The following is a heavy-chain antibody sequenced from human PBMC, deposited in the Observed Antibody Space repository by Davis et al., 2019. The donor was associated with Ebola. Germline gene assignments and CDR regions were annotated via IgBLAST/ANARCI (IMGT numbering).Heavy chain of an antibody. CDR3: ARGHYYDSSGYYLSYLDY. J-gene: IGHJ4*02. CDR1: GFSLSTRKMS. Sequence: SGPTLVKPTQTLTLTCTFSGFSLSTRKMSVSWIRQSPGKALEWLARIDWDDYKYYSTSLKTRLTISKDTSKNQVVLTMTNMDPVDTATYYCARGHYYDSSGYYLSYLDYWGQGTLVTVSS. D-gene: IGHD3-22*01. V-gene: IGHV2-70*11. CDR2: IDWDDYK.